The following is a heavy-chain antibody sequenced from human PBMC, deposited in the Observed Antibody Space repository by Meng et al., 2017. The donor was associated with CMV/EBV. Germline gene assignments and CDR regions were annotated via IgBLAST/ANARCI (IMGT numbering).Heavy chain of an antibody. CDR3: TRDRSYCSGGSCYKIYDY. J-gene: IGHJ4*02. CDR1: GYTFTGYY. CDR2: INPNSGDT. V-gene: IGHV1-2*02. Sequence: ASVKVSCKASGYTFTGYYMHWVRQAPGQGLEWMGWINPNSGDTNYAQKLQGRVTMTTDTSTSTAYMELRSLRSDDTAVYYCTRDRSYCSGGSCYKIYDYWGQGTLVTVSS. D-gene: IGHD2-15*01.